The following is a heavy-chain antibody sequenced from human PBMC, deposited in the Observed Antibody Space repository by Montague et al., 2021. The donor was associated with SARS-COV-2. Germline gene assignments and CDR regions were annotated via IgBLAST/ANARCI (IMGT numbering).Heavy chain of an antibody. J-gene: IGHJ2*01. Sequence: TLSLTCTVSGGSISGDNYYWTWIRQHPGKGLEWIAYIYYTGSTYYXXXLQSRLRTSLDTSKNQFSLTLTSVTAADTAIYYCARNRGWGSRGAGYIDLWGRGTLVTASS. D-gene: IGHD7-27*01. V-gene: IGHV4-31*03. CDR2: IYYTGST. CDR3: ARNRGWGSRGAGYIDL. CDR1: GGSISGDNYY.